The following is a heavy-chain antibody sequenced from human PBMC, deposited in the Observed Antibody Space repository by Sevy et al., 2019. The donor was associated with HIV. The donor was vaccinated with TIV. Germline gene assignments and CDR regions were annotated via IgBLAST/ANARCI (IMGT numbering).Heavy chain of an antibody. D-gene: IGHD6-13*01. CDR3: AKEGVEAAGTGYYMDV. J-gene: IGHJ6*03. V-gene: IGHV3-30-3*01. CDR1: GFTFSSYA. Sequence: GGSLRLSCAASGFTFSSYAMHWVRQAPGKGLERVAVISYDGSNKYYADSVKGRFTISRDNSKNMLYLQMDSLRAEDTAVYYCAKEGVEAAGTGYYMDVWGKGTTVTVSS. CDR2: ISYDGSNK.